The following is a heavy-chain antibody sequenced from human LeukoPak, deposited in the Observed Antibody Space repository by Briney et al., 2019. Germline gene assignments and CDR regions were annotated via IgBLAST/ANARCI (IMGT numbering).Heavy chain of an antibody. V-gene: IGHV1-46*01. CDR3: ARDITTGTTRFDP. Sequence: ASVKVSCKASGYTFTSYYMHWVRQAPGQGLEWMGIINPSGGSTSYAQKFQGRVTMTRDTSTSTVYMELSSLRSEDKAVYYCARDITTGTTRFDPWGQGTLVTVSS. J-gene: IGHJ5*02. D-gene: IGHD1-1*01. CDR2: INPSGGST. CDR1: GYTFTSYY.